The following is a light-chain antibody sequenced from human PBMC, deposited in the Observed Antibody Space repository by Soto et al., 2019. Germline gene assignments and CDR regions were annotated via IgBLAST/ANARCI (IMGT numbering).Light chain of an antibody. Sequence: QSALTQPASVSGSPGQSITISCTGTSSDVGGYNYVSWYQQHPGIAPKLMIYDVSDRPSGVSNRFSGSKSGDTASLTISGLQAEDEADYYCSSFTSSSTPVFGGGTQLTVL. CDR3: SSFTSSSTPV. V-gene: IGLV2-14*01. CDR2: DVS. J-gene: IGLJ2*01. CDR1: SSDVGGYNY.